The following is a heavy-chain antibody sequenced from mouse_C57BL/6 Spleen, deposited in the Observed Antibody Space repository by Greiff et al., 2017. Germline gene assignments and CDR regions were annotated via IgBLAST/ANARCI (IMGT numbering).Heavy chain of an antibody. CDR3: ARSSANYAMDY. CDR2: IHPNSGST. Sequence: VQLKQPGAELVKPGASVKLSCKASGYTFTSYWMHWVKQRPGQGLEWIGMIHPNSGSTNYNEKFKSKATLTVDKSSSTAYMQLSSLTSEDSAVYYCARSSANYAMDYWGQGTSVTVSS. CDR1: GYTFTSYW. V-gene: IGHV1-64*01. J-gene: IGHJ4*01.